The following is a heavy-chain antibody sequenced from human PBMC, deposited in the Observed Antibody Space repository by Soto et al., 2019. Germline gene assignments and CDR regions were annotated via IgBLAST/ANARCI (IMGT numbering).Heavy chain of an antibody. J-gene: IGHJ6*02. V-gene: IGHV1-18*04. CDR1: GYTFTSYG. CDR3: ARAFRMVRGVPYYYYGMDV. D-gene: IGHD3-10*01. CDR2: ISAYNGNT. Sequence: GSVKVSRKASGYTFTSYGISWVRQAPGRGLEWMGWISAYNGNTNYAQKLQGRVAMTTDTSTSTAYMELRSLRSDDTAVYYCARAFRMVRGVPYYYYGMDVWGQGTTVTVSS.